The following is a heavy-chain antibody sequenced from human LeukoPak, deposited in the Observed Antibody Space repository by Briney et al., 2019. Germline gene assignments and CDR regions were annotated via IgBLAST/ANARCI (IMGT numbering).Heavy chain of an antibody. D-gene: IGHD3-22*01. CDR1: GYTFTGYY. V-gene: IGHV1-2*02. CDR3: ARPHSSYYYDSSGYSLIDY. CDR2: INPNSGGT. Sequence: ASVKVSCKASGYTFTGYYMHWVRQAPGQGLEWMGWINPNSGGTNYAQKFQGRVTMTRDTSITTAYMELGGLRSDDTAVYYCARPHSSYYYDSSGYSLIDYWGQGTLVTVSS. J-gene: IGHJ4*02.